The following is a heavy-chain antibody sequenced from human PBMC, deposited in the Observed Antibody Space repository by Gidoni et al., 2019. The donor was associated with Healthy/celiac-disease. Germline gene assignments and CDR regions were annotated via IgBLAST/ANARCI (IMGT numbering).Heavy chain of an antibody. V-gene: IGHV4-34*01. CDR2: INHSGST. CDR1: GGSFSGYY. D-gene: IGHD3-10*01. J-gene: IGHJ4*02. Sequence: QVQLQQWGAGLLKPSETLSLTCAVYGGSFSGYYWSWIRQPPGKGLEWIGEINHSGSTNYNPSLKSRDTISVDTSKNQFSLKLSSVTAADTAVYYCARATFGIGVDYWGQGTLVTVSS. CDR3: ARATFGIGVDY.